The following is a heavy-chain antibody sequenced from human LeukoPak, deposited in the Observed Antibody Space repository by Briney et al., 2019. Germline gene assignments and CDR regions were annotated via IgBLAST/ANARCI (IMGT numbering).Heavy chain of an antibody. V-gene: IGHV4-59*01. D-gene: IGHD7-27*01. CDR2: IYYSGST. CDR3: ARVPGDYYFDY. CDR1: GGSISRYY. Sequence: PSETLSLTCTGCGGSISRYYWSWLGQPPGKGVDWIGYIYYSGSTNYNPSLNIRVTISVDTSKNQFSLKLSSVTAADTAVYYCARVPGDYYFDYWGQGTLVTVSS. J-gene: IGHJ4*02.